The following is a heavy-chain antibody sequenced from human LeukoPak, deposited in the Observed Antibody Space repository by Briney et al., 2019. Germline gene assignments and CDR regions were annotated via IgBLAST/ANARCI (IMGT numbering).Heavy chain of an antibody. J-gene: IGHJ4*02. D-gene: IGHD4-17*01. Sequence: GGFLRLSCAACGFTFSSYAMSWMRQAPGKGLEWVSAISGSGGSTYYADSVKGRFTISRDNSKKTLYLQMNSLRAEDTAVYYCAKPRYGDYYFDYWGQGTLVTVSS. CDR3: AKPRYGDYYFDY. CDR1: GFTFSSYA. V-gene: IGHV3-23*01. CDR2: ISGSGGST.